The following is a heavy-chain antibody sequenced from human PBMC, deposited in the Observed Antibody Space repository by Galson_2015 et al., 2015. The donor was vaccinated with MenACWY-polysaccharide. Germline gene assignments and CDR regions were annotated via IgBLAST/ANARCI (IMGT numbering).Heavy chain of an antibody. CDR1: GFSFSTYW. D-gene: IGHD2-15*01. CDR2: INQPGRDK. V-gene: IGHV3-7*01. J-gene: IGHJ4*02. CDR3: ARPSSGGSYYND. Sequence: SLRLSCAASGFSFSTYWMSWVRQAPGKGLEWVANINQPGRDKYYVDSVRGRFTISGDNAKNSVYLQMDSLRAEDTAVYYCARPSSGGSYYNDWGQGTLVTVSS.